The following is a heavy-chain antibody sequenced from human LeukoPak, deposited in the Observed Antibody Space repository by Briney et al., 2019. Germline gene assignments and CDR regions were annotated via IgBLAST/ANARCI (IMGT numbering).Heavy chain of an antibody. D-gene: IGHD2-15*01. CDR3: AKIRLEESATGY. Sequence: HPGGSLRLSCTASGFTFGDYAMSWVRQAPGKGLEWVSAIGGYGTTTYYGDSVRGRFTISRDNSRNTMYLYMSSLRAEDTAVYFCAKIRLEESATGYWGQGTPVTVSS. CDR2: IGGYGTTT. V-gene: IGHV3-23*01. J-gene: IGHJ4*02. CDR1: GFTFGDYA.